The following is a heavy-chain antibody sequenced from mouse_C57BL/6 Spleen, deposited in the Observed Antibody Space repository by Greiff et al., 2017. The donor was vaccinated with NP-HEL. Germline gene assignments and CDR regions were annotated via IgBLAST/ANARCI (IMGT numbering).Heavy chain of an antibody. J-gene: IGHJ3*01. V-gene: IGHV1-85*01. Sequence: QVHVKQSGPELVKPGASVKLSCKASGYTFTSYDINWVKQRPGQGLEWIGWIYPRDGSTKYNEKFKGKATLTVDTSSSTAYMELHSLTSEDSAVYFCARGEYYGSSYGFAYWGQGTLVTVSA. CDR3: ARGEYYGSSYGFAY. CDR1: GYTFTSYD. D-gene: IGHD1-1*01. CDR2: IYPRDGST.